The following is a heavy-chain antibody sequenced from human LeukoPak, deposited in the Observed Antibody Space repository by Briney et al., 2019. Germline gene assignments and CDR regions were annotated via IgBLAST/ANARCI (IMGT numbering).Heavy chain of an antibody. CDR3: AKDYYDSYYFDY. Sequence: GRSLRLSCAASGFTFSSYVMHWVRQAPGKGLEWVAIISYDGSNEYYADSVKGRFTISRDNSKNTLYLQMNSLRAEDTAAYYCAKDYYDSYYFDYWGQGTLVTVSS. CDR2: ISYDGSNE. D-gene: IGHD3-22*01. J-gene: IGHJ4*02. V-gene: IGHV3-30*04. CDR1: GFTFSSYV.